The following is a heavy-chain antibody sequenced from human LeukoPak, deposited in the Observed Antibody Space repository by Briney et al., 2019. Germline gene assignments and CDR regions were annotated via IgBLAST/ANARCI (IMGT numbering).Heavy chain of an antibody. D-gene: IGHD6-13*01. Sequence: SETLSLTCAVYGGSFSGYYWSWIRQHPGKGLEWIGEINHSGSTNYNPSLKSRVTISVDTSKNQFSLKLSSVTAADTAVYYCARGQRMSSWYGDGCFDPWGQGTLVTVSS. V-gene: IGHV4-34*01. CDR1: GGSFSGYY. CDR2: INHSGST. CDR3: ARGQRMSSWYGDGCFDP. J-gene: IGHJ5*02.